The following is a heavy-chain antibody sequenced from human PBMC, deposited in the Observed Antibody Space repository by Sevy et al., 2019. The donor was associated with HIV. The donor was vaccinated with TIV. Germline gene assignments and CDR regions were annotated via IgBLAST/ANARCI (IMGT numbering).Heavy chain of an antibody. CDR3: ARGANYFGSGRHPNLDY. J-gene: IGHJ4*02. CDR2: IWYDGGNK. Sequence: GGSLRLSCAASGFTFSSYGMHWVRQAPGKGLEWVALIWYDGGNKYYADSVKGRFTISRDNSKNTMYLQMNSLRAEDTAVYYCARGANYFGSGRHPNLDYWGQGTLVTVSS. CDR1: GFTFSSYG. V-gene: IGHV3-33*01. D-gene: IGHD3-10*01.